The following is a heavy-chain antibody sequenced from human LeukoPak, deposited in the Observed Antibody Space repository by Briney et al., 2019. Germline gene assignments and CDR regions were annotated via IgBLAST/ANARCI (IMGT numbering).Heavy chain of an antibody. V-gene: IGHV4-59*08. J-gene: IGHJ6*02. Sequence: PSETLSLTCTVSGGSISSYYWSWIRQPPGKGLEWIGYIYYSGSTNYNPSLKSRVTISVDTSKNQFSLKLSSVTAADTAVYYCARFYYDSSGYYSNYYYYGMDVWGQGTTVTASS. CDR3: ARFYYDSSGYYSNYYYYGMDV. D-gene: IGHD3-22*01. CDR1: GGSISSYY. CDR2: IYYSGST.